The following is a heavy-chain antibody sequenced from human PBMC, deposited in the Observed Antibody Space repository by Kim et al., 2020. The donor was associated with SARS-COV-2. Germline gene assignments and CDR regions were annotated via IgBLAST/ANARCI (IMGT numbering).Heavy chain of an antibody. Sequence: GGSLRLSCAASGFTFSSYAMHWVRQAPGKGLEWVADISYDGSNKYYADSVKGRFTISRDNSKNTLYLQMNSLRAEDTAVYYCARGYSVYDQCFDYWVQGTLATVPS. J-gene: IGHJ4*02. CDR3: ARGYSVYDQCFDY. CDR2: ISYDGSNK. V-gene: IGHV3-30-3*01. CDR1: GFTFSSYA. D-gene: IGHD5-12*01.